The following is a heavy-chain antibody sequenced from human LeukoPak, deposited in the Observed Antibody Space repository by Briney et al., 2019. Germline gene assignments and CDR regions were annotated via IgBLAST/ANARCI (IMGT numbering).Heavy chain of an antibody. CDR3: SLARSEYHYGMDV. Sequence: SQTLSLACAISGDSVSSNSVAWNWIRQSPSRGLEWLGRTYYRSKWYYEYAVSVKSRINISPDTSKNQFSLQLTSVTPEDTAVYYCSLARSEYHYGMDVWGQGTTVTVSS. CDR1: GDSVSSNSVA. J-gene: IGHJ6*02. CDR2: TYYRSKWYY. V-gene: IGHV6-1*01.